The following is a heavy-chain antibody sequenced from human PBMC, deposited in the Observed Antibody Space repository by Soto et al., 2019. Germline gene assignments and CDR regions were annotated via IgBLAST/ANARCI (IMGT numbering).Heavy chain of an antibody. CDR1: GFSFSNYA. CDR3: AKNPWYYYGSGSKYGLDV. D-gene: IGHD3-10*01. Sequence: EVQLLESGGGLVQPGGSLRLSCTASGFSFSNYAMRWVRQSPERGLEWVAALSASGGNINYADSVQGRFTISRDNSKNTLYLQMNSLRAEDTAVYYCAKNPWYYYGSGSKYGLDVWGQGTTVTVS. J-gene: IGHJ6*02. CDR2: LSASGGNI. V-gene: IGHV3-23*01.